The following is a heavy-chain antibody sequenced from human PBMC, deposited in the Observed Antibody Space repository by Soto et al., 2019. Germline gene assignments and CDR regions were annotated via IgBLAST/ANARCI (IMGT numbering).Heavy chain of an antibody. CDR2: IYSGGST. Sequence: VGSLRLSCAASGFTVSSNYMSWVRQARGKGLEWVSVIYSGGSTYYADSVKGRFTISRDNSKNTLYLQMNSLRAEDTAVYYCARGLLWFGELLKASPLYAFDIWGQGTMVTVSS. CDR3: ARGLLWFGELLKASPLYAFDI. J-gene: IGHJ3*02. CDR1: GFTVSSNY. D-gene: IGHD3-10*01. V-gene: IGHV3-53*01.